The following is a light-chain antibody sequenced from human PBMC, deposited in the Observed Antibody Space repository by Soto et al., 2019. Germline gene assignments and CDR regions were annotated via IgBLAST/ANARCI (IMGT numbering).Light chain of an antibody. CDR1: QSVSRSY. V-gene: IGKV3-20*01. Sequence: EIVLTQSPGTLSLSPGERATLSCRASQSVSRSYLAWYQQKPGQAPRLLISGASSRATGIPDRFSGSGSGTDFTLTISRLESEDFAVYYCQQYGSSATFGGGTKVEIK. CDR3: QQYGSSAT. J-gene: IGKJ4*02. CDR2: GAS.